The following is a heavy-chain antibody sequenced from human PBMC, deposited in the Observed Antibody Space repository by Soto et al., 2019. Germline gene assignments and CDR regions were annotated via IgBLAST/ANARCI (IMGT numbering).Heavy chain of an antibody. CDR3: ARVSFVSSSWYREASPAFDI. Sequence: GESLKISCKGSGYSFTSYWIGWVRQMPGKGLEWMGIIYPGDSDTRYNPSLKSRVTISVDKSKNQFSLKLSSVTAADTAVYYCARVSFVSSSWYREASPAFDIWGQGTMVTVSS. D-gene: IGHD6-13*01. CDR2: IYPGDSDT. CDR1: GYSFTSYW. V-gene: IGHV5-51*01. J-gene: IGHJ3*02.